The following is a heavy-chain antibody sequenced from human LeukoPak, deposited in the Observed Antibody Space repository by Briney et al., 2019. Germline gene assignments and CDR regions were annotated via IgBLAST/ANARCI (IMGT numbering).Heavy chain of an antibody. Sequence: SGTLSLTCGVSVVSINSGNWWTWVRQSPGKGLEWIGEIHHNGTRNYNPSLKSRVTISADRSKKQFSLKVSSVTAADTAVYYCAGGPTSSFDYWGQGTLVTVSS. D-gene: IGHD2-2*01. J-gene: IGHJ4*02. CDR3: AGGPTSSFDY. CDR1: VVSINSGNW. CDR2: IHHNGTR. V-gene: IGHV4/OR15-8*01.